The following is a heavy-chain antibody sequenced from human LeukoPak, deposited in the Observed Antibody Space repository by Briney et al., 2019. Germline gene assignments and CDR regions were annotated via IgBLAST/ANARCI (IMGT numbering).Heavy chain of an antibody. V-gene: IGHV3-20*04. CDR2: INWNGGST. J-gene: IGHJ4*02. D-gene: IGHD3-10*01. CDR3: ARVYGSGSYPRIDY. Sequence: GGSLRLSCAASGFTFGDYGMSWVRQAPGKGLEWVSGINWNGGSTGYADSVKGRFTISRDNAKNSLYLQMNSLRAEDTALYYCARVYGSGSYPRIDYWGQGTLVTVSS. CDR1: GFTFGDYG.